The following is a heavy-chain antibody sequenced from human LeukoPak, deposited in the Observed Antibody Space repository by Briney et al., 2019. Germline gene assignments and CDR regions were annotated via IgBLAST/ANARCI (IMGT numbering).Heavy chain of an antibody. CDR3: ARDRIAYYYYYGMDV. Sequence: SETLSLTCAVYGGSFSGYYWSWIRQPPGKGPEWIGEINHSGSTNYNPSLKSRVTISVDTSKNQFSLKLSSVTAADTAVYYCARDRIAYYYYYGMDVWGQGTTVTVSS. CDR1: GGSFSGYY. V-gene: IGHV4-34*01. CDR2: INHSGST. J-gene: IGHJ6*02. D-gene: IGHD6-13*01.